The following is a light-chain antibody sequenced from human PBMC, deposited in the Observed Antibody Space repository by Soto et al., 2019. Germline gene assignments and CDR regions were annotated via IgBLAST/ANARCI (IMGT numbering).Light chain of an antibody. V-gene: IGKV2-28*01. J-gene: IGKJ5*01. CDR3: MQALQTPIT. CDR1: QSLLHSNGKSY. CDR2: LGS. Sequence: DIVMTQSPLSLPVTPGEPASISCRSSQSLLHSNGKSYLDWYLQKPGQSPQLLIYLGSNRASGAPNRFSGSGSGTDFTLKISRVEAEDVGVYYCMQALQTPITFGQGTRLEIK.